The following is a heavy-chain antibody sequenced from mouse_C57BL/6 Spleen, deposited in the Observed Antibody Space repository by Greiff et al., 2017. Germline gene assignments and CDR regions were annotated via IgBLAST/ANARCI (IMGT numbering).Heavy chain of an antibody. CDR1: GYTFTDYN. CDR3: ASGLTGTYWYFDV. D-gene: IGHD4-1*01. CDR2: INPNNGGT. Sequence: EVQLQESGPELVKPGASVKMSCKASGYTFTDYNMHWVKQSHGKSLEWIGYINPNNGGTSYNQKFKGKATLTVNKSSSTVYMELRSLTSEDSAVYYCASGLTGTYWYFDVWGTGTTVTVSS. V-gene: IGHV1-22*01. J-gene: IGHJ1*03.